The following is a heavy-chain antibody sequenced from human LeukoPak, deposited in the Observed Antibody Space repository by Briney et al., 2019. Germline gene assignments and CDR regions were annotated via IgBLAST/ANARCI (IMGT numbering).Heavy chain of an antibody. D-gene: IGHD3-10*01. Sequence: GGSLRLSCAASGFTFSSYAMSWVRQAPGKGLEWVSAISGSGGSTYHADSVKGRFTISRDNSKNTLYLQMNSLRAEDTAVYYCGATLEYYYGSGSYSLALYYGMDVWGQGITVTVSS. J-gene: IGHJ6*02. CDR1: GFTFSSYA. V-gene: IGHV3-23*01. CDR3: GATLEYYYGSGSYSLALYYGMDV. CDR2: ISGSGGST.